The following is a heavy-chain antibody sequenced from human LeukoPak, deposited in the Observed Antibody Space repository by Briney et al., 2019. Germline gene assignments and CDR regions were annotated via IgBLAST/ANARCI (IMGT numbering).Heavy chain of an antibody. J-gene: IGHJ6*03. V-gene: IGHV4-34*01. Sequence: SETLSLTCAVYGGSFSGYYWSWIRQPPGKGLEWIGEINHSGSTNYNPSLKSRVTISVDTSKNQFSLKLSSVTAADPAVYYCARGGVGYGVLYYYYDMDVSGKGTTVTVSS. D-gene: IGHD3-3*01. CDR1: GGSFSGYY. CDR3: ARGGVGYGVLYYYYDMDV. CDR2: INHSGST.